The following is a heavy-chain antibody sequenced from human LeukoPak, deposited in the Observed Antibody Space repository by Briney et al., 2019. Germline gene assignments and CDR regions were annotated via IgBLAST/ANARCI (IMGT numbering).Heavy chain of an antibody. V-gene: IGHV1-69*13. CDR2: IIPIFGTA. CDR1: GGTFTIYT. D-gene: IGHD3-10*01. CDR3: AREESDGSGSSTGDYYYGMDV. J-gene: IGHJ6*04. Sequence: ASVRASSKPSGGTFTIYTIRWVPQAPGQGLEWMGQIIPIFGTANYTQKLQGRVTITAEETTSTAYMELSSLRSEETAVYYCAREESDGSGSSTGDYYYGMDVWGKGTTVTVSS.